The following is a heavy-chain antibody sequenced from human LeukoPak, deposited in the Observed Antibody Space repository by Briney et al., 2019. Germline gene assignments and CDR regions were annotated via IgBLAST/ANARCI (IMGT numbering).Heavy chain of an antibody. D-gene: IGHD4-11*01. CDR1: GVSFSGYY. Sequence: SETLSLTCAVSGVSFSGYYWSWIRQSPEKGLEWMGEINHSAYTNYNPSLKSRVTISLETSKTQFSLKLLSATAADTAVYYCARGRDDYTDYNWFEPWGQGTLVTVSS. CDR2: INHSAYT. V-gene: IGHV4-34*01. CDR3: ARGRDDYTDYNWFEP. J-gene: IGHJ5*02.